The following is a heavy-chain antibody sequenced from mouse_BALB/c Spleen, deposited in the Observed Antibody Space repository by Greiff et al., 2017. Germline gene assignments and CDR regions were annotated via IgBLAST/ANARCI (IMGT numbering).Heavy chain of an antibody. D-gene: IGHD1-1*01. CDR2: ISYSGST. J-gene: IGHJ1*01. CDR1: GDSITSGY. V-gene: IGHV3-8*02. CDR3: ARWESGTRYFDV. Sequence: DVKLQESGPSLVKPSQTLSLTCSVTGDSITSGYWNWIRKFPGNKLEYMGYISYSGSTYYNPSLKSRISITRDTSKNQYYLQLNSVTTEDTATYYCARWESGTRYFDVWGAGTTVTVSS.